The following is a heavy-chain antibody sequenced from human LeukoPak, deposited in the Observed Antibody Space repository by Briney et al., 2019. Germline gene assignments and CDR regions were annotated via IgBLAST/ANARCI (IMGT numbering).Heavy chain of an antibody. Sequence: SETLSLTCTVSGGSVSSGSYYWSWIRQPPGKGLEWIGYIYYSGSTNYNPSLKSRVTISVDTSKNQFSLKLSSVTAADTAVYYCARDYGGNYHFDYWGQGTLVTVSS. D-gene: IGHD4-23*01. V-gene: IGHV4-61*01. CDR2: IYYSGST. CDR1: GGSVSSGSYY. CDR3: ARDYGGNYHFDY. J-gene: IGHJ4*02.